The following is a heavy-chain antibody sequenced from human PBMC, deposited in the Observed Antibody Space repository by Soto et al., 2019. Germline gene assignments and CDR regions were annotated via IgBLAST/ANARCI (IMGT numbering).Heavy chain of an antibody. Sequence: QVQLVESGGGVVQPGRSLRLSCAASGFTFSTHAMHWVRQAPGKGLECVAIVSFDGSNKYYADSVKGRFTISRDNSKNTIYLQMSGLKPEDTAVYYCARDQTGITTTGGGRIDHWGQGTLVTVSS. D-gene: IGHD1-20*01. V-gene: IGHV3-30-3*01. CDR2: VSFDGSNK. J-gene: IGHJ4*02. CDR3: ARDQTGITTTGGGRIDH. CDR1: GFTFSTHA.